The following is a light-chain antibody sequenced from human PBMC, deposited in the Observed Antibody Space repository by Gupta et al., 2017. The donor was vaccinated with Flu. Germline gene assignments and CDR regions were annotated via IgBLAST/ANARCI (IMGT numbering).Light chain of an antibody. CDR3: QQDASSPLA. CDR1: QSDCSTD. V-gene: IGKV3-20*01. Sequence: PCETASSSRRVGQSDCSTDLHWYQQSPGQAPRLLIYLVSNSDTGIPDRFSGSGSGTEFTLTISRLEPEDVGMYFCQQDASSPLAFGQGTQVEIK. CDR2: LVS. J-gene: IGKJ1*01.